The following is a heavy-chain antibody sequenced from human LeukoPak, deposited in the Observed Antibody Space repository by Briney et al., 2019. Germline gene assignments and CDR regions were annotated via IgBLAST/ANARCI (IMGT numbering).Heavy chain of an antibody. CDR3: AREGVLRYFDWLLHGNDY. CDR1: GFTFSSYW. J-gene: IGHJ4*02. Sequence: GGSLRLSCAASGFTFSSYWMSWVRQAPGKGLGWVANIKQDGSEKYYVDSVKGRFTISRDNAKDSLYLQMNSLRAEDTAVYYCAREGVLRYFDWLLHGNDYWGQGTLVTVSS. D-gene: IGHD3-9*01. V-gene: IGHV3-7*01. CDR2: IKQDGSEK.